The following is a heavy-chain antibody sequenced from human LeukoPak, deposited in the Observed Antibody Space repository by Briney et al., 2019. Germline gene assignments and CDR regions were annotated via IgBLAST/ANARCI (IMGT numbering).Heavy chain of an antibody. J-gene: IGHJ4*02. D-gene: IGHD6-13*01. CDR2: IIPIFGTA. CDR1: GGTFSSYA. V-gene: IGHV1-69*13. Sequence: SVKVSCKASGGTFSSYAISWVRQAPGQGLGWMGGIIPIFGTANYAQKFQGRVTITADESTSTAYMELSSLRSEDTAVYYCARDSLAAAGIDYWGQGTLVTVSS. CDR3: ARDSLAAAGIDY.